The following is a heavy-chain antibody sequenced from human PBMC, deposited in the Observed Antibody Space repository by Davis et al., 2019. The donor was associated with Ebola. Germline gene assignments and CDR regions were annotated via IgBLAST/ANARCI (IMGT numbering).Heavy chain of an antibody. Sequence: PSETLSLTCAASGFTFSSYAMSWVRQAPGKGLEWVSAISGSGGSTYYADSVKGRFTISRDNSKNTLYLQMNSLRAEDTAVYYCARVNYLDAFDIWGQGTMVTVSS. D-gene: IGHD1-7*01. CDR2: ISGSGGST. J-gene: IGHJ3*02. CDR3: ARVNYLDAFDI. V-gene: IGHV3-23*01. CDR1: GFTFSSYA.